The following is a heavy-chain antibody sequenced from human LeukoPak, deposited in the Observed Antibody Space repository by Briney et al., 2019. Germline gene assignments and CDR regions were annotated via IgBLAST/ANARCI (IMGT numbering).Heavy chain of an antibody. CDR1: EFTFSGSA. V-gene: IGHV3-73*01. CDR3: TRAPTPYGGYDYFDY. CDR2: IRSKANSYAT. Sequence: PGGSLRLSCAASEFTFSGSAMHWVRQASGKGLEWVGRIRSKANSYATAYAASVKGRFTISRDDSKNTAYLQMNSLKTEDTAVYYCTRAPTPYGGYDYFDYWGQGTLVTVSS. D-gene: IGHD5-12*01. J-gene: IGHJ4*02.